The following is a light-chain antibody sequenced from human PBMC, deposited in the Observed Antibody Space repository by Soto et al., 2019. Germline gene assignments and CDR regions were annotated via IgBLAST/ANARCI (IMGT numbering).Light chain of an antibody. CDR1: TSDVGGYNY. CDR2: EVS. J-gene: IGLJ1*01. V-gene: IGLV2-14*01. Sequence: QSVLTQPASVSGSPGQSITIACTGTTSDVGGYNYVSWYQQHPGKVPKLLIHEVSNRPSGVSNRFSGSKSGNTASLTISGLQAEDEADYYCLSKTSSTIYVFGHGTKVTVL. CDR3: LSKTSSTIYV.